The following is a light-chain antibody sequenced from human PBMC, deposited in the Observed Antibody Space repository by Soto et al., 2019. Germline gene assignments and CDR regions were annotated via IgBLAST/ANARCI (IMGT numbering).Light chain of an antibody. Sequence: EFVLTQSPSTLSLSPGERATLSCRASQTVRNKYLAWYQQKPGQAPRLLIYGASSRATGIPDRFSGGGSGTDFTLTISRLEHEDFAVYYCQQHGTSTITFGQGTRLEIK. J-gene: IGKJ5*01. CDR3: QQHGTSTIT. CDR1: QTVRNKY. V-gene: IGKV3-20*01. CDR2: GAS.